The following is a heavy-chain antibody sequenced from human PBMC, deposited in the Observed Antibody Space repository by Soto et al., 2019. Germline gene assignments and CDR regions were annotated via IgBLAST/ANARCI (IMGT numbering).Heavy chain of an antibody. J-gene: IGHJ4*02. Sequence: SETLSLTCSVSGGSMSEYFWSWIRQSPGKGLEWIGYTYYLGSTDYNPSLKSRVTISVDTSKRQFSLRLTSVTAADTAVYYCARDGYDGSGSPYPAYWGPGTQVTVSS. CDR1: GGSMSEYF. CDR2: TYYLGST. D-gene: IGHD3-10*01. CDR3: ARDGYDGSGSPYPAY. V-gene: IGHV4-59*01.